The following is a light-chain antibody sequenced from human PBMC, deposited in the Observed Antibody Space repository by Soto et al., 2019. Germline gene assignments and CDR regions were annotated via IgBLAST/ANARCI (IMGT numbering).Light chain of an antibody. CDR2: GAS. Sequence: VLTQYTSTLSLSPGERATLSCRASQSVSSSYLAWYQHKPGQAPRLLIHGASNRATGIPDRFSGSGSGTDFTLTISRLEPEDFAVYYCQQYGSSPFTFGGGTKVDI. CDR3: QQYGSSPFT. J-gene: IGKJ4*01. CDR1: QSVSSSY. V-gene: IGKV3-20*01.